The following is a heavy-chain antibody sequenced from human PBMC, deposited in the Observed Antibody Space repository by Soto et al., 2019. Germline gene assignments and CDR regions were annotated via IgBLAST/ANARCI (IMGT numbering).Heavy chain of an antibody. D-gene: IGHD6-19*01. CDR2: FNPDSGDT. Sequence: ASVKVSCKASGYIFTAYSMHWVRQAPGQGLEWVGWFNPDSGDTIYAQKFQGRVTLTGDTSISTAYMELYSLTSDDTAVYYCAREASAVISLDYWGQGTLVTVSS. CDR3: AREASAVISLDY. J-gene: IGHJ4*02. CDR1: GYIFTAYS. V-gene: IGHV1-2*02.